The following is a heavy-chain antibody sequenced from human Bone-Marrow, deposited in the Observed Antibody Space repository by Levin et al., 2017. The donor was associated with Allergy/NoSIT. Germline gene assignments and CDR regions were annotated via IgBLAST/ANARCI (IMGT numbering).Heavy chain of an antibody. CDR2: ISYDGSNK. V-gene: IGHV3-30*18. D-gene: IGHD3-3*01. CDR1: GFTFSSYG. Sequence: GESLKISCAASGFTFSSYGMHWVRQAPGKGLEWVAVISYDGSNKYYADSVKGRFTISRDNSKNTLYLQMNSLRAEDTAVYYCAKDLHKAVNYDFWSGGRSDGMDVWGQGTTVTVSS. CDR3: AKDLHKAVNYDFWSGGRSDGMDV. J-gene: IGHJ6*02.